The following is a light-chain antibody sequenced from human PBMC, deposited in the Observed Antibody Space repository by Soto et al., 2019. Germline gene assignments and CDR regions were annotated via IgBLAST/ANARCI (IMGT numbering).Light chain of an antibody. V-gene: IGKV4-1*01. CDR3: QQDYSSPRT. CDR1: QTVLYRSNNMNY. Sequence: DIVMTQSPDSLAVSLGERATINCKSSQTVLYRSNNMNYLSCYQQKPGQPPKLLIYWASTRESGVPDRVSGSGSGTDCAVTVSSLQAEDVAVYYCQQDYSSPRTFGGGTKVEIK. CDR2: WAS. J-gene: IGKJ4*01.